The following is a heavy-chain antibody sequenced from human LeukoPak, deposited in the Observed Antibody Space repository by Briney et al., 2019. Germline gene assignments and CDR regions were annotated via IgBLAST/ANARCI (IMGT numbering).Heavy chain of an antibody. D-gene: IGHD5-18*01. CDR2: IWDDGSNK. V-gene: IGHV3-33*01. Sequence: GRSLRLSCAASGFTLSTYGMHWVRQAPGKGLEWVAVIWDDGSNKYYADSVKGRFTISRDNSKNTLYLQMNSLRAEDTAVYYCARDQSRYSYDYWGQGTLVTVSS. CDR3: ARDQSRYSYDY. CDR1: GFTLSTYG. J-gene: IGHJ4*02.